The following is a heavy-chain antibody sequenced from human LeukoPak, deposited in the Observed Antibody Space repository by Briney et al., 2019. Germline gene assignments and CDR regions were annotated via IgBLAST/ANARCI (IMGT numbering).Heavy chain of an antibody. CDR3: ARGSSSGWPDYFDH. Sequence: GGSLRLSCAASGFTLSTYWMHWVRQVPGKGLLWVSRINGDGKDTPCADFVKGRFTISRDNAKNMVYLQMNSLRVEDTGVYYCARGSSSGWPDYFDHWGQGALVTVSS. CDR1: GFTLSTYW. V-gene: IGHV3-74*01. J-gene: IGHJ4*02. CDR2: INGDGKDT. D-gene: IGHD6-19*01.